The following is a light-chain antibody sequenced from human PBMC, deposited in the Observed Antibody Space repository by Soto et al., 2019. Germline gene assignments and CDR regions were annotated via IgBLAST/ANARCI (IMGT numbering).Light chain of an antibody. V-gene: IGLV4-69*01. CDR2: LNSDGSH. CDR1: SGHSSYA. Sequence: QLVLTQSPSASASLGASVKLTSTLSSGHSSYAIAWHQQQPEKGPRYLMKLNSDGSHSKGDGIPDRFSGSSSGAERYLTISSLQSEDEADYYRQTWGPCVVFGGGTQLTVL. J-gene: IGLJ2*01. CDR3: QTWGPCVV.